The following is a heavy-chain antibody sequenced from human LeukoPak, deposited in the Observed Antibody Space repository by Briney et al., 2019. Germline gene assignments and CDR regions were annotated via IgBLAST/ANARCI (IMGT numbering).Heavy chain of an antibody. CDR1: GGSISSYY. Sequence: PSETLSLTCTVSGGSISSYYWSWIRQPPGKGLEWIGSIYYSGSTYYNPSLKSRVTISVDTSKNQFSLKLSSVTAADTAVYYCARDRGIAVAGTSRWVDYWGQGTLVTVSS. V-gene: IGHV4-59*12. J-gene: IGHJ4*02. CDR3: ARDRGIAVAGTSRWVDY. D-gene: IGHD6-19*01. CDR2: IYYSGST.